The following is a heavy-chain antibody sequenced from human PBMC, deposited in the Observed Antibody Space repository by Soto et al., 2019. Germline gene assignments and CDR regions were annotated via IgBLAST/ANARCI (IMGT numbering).Heavy chain of an antibody. CDR1: GYTFTSYY. Sequence: ASVKVSCKASGYTFTSYYMHWVRQALGQGLEWMGIINPSGGSTSYAQKFQGRVTMTRDTSTSTVYMELSSLRSEDTAVYYCARVGRVAEVDYYYGMDVWGQGTTVTVSS. J-gene: IGHJ6*02. CDR2: INPSGGST. V-gene: IGHV1-46*01. CDR3: ARVGRVAEVDYYYGMDV. D-gene: IGHD5-12*01.